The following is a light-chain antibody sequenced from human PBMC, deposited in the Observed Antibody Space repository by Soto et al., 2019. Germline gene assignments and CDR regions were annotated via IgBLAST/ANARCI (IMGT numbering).Light chain of an antibody. CDR3: QSYDSSLGGSKGV. Sequence: QAVVTQPPSMSGAPGQRVTISCTGSSSDIGAGYYVHWYQQFPGTAPKLLIYSNINRPSGVPDRFSGSKSGTSASLAITGLQAEDEADYYCQSYDSSLGGSKGVFGGGTKLTVL. V-gene: IGLV1-40*01. CDR2: SNI. J-gene: IGLJ3*02. CDR1: SSDIGAGYY.